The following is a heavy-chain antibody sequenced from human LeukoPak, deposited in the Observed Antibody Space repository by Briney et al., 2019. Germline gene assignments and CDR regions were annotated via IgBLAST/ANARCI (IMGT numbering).Heavy chain of an antibody. V-gene: IGHV4-39*07. J-gene: IGHJ4*02. CDR3: ARDRGKGGTYYFDY. D-gene: IGHD3-16*01. Sequence: PSETLSLTCTVSGGSITSISHHWGWIRQPPGKGLEWIGSTYYSTSTQYNPSLKSRVTISVDTSKNQFSLKLSSVTAADTAVYYCARDRGKGGTYYFDYWGQGTLVTVSS. CDR1: GGSITSISHH. CDR2: TYYSTST.